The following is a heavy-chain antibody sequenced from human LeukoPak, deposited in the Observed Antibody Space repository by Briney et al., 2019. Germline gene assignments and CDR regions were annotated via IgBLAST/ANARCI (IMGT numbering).Heavy chain of an antibody. Sequence: PGRSLRLSCAASGFTLSSYGMRWVRQAPGKGLEGVAVIWYDGSNKYYADSVKGRFTISRDNSKNTLYLQMNSLRAEDTAVYYCAKGLRRGYSGYAIDYWGQGTLVTVSS. CDR1: GFTLSSYG. D-gene: IGHD5-12*01. J-gene: IGHJ4*02. CDR2: IWYDGSNK. V-gene: IGHV3-33*06. CDR3: AKGLRRGYSGYAIDY.